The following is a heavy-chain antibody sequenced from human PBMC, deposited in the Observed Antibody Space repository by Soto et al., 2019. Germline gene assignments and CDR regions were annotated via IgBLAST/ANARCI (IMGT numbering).Heavy chain of an antibody. Sequence: GGSLRLSCAASGFTFSSYAMSWVRQAPGKGLEWVSTISGSGGSTYYADSVKGRFTISRDNSKNTLYLQMNNLRAEDTAVYYCAKSPHDYSHDYWGQRTLVTVSS. CDR3: AKSPHDYSHDY. CDR2: ISGSGGST. J-gene: IGHJ4*02. D-gene: IGHD4-17*01. V-gene: IGHV3-23*01. CDR1: GFTFSSYA.